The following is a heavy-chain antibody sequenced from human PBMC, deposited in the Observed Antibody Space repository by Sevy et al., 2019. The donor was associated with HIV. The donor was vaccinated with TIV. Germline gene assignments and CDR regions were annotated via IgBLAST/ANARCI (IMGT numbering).Heavy chain of an antibody. Sequence: GGSLRLSCTVSGFIFSNFAMHWVRQAPGKGLEWVAVTSYDGSHKYYADSVKGRFTVSRDNSRNILSLEMSSLTRDDTAVYYCARGENDVEFFQYWGQGTLVTVSS. CDR1: GFIFSNFA. V-gene: IGHV3-30*04. J-gene: IGHJ1*01. CDR3: ARGENDVEFFQY. CDR2: TSYDGSHK. D-gene: IGHD1-26*01.